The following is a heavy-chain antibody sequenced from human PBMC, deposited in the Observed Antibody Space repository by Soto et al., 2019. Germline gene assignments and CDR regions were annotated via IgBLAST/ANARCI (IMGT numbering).Heavy chain of an antibody. CDR1: GFTFGDYG. CDR2: IRTKDYGEAT. V-gene: IGHV3-49*03. Sequence: PGGSLRLSCKTFGFTFGDYGMSWFRQAPGKGLEWVGFIRTKDYGEATEYAASVKGRFTISRDDSDRIVYLQMNSLTSGDTAIYYCSSSTTVTRKSDYWGQGALVTVSS. CDR3: SSSTTVTRKSDY. D-gene: IGHD4-17*01. J-gene: IGHJ4*02.